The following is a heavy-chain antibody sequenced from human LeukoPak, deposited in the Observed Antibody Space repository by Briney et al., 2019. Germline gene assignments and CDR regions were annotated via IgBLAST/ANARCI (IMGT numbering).Heavy chain of an antibody. CDR3: ASNGYYSVDY. J-gene: IGHJ4*02. Sequence: SETLSLTCTVSGGSISSSSYYWGWIRQPPGKGLEWIGEIYHSGSTTYNPSLKSRVTISIDTSKTQFSLKLSSVTAADTAVYYCASNGYYSVDYWGQGTLVTVSS. CDR1: GGSISSSSYY. V-gene: IGHV4-39*07. CDR2: IYHSGST. D-gene: IGHD2/OR15-2a*01.